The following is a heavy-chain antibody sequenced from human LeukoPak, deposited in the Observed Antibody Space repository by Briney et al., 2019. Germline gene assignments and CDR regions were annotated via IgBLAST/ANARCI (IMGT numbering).Heavy chain of an antibody. CDR2: IYYTGST. D-gene: IGHD3-22*01. Sequence: PSETLSLTCTVSGGSIGRYYWSWIRQPPGKGLEWIGYIYYTGSTNYSPSLKSRVTISLDTSKNQFSLKLTSVTAADTAVYYCARDPETYDSSGYYSSWPLDYWGQGTLVTVSS. CDR1: GGSIGRYY. V-gene: IGHV4-59*01. CDR3: ARDPETYDSSGYYSSWPLDY. J-gene: IGHJ4*02.